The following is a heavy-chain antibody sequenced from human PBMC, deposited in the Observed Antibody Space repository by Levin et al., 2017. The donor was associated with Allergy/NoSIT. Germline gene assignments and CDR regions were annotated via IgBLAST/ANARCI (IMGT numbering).Heavy chain of an antibody. V-gene: IGHV3-21*01. D-gene: IGHD4-17*01. J-gene: IGHJ4*02. Sequence: GGSLRLSCAASGFTFSTYSMNWVRQAPGKGLEWVSSISGSGFFINSADSVKGRFTTSRDNAQNSLYLQMNSLRAEDTAIYYCARVQGDDYYGDYHWELSYWGQGTLVTVSS. CDR3: ARVQGDDYYGDYHWELSY. CDR2: ISGSGFFI. CDR1: GFTFSTYS.